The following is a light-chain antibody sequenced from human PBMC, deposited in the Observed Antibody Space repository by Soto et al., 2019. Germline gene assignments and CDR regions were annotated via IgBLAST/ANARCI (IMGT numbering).Light chain of an antibody. J-gene: IGLJ1*01. CDR2: DFS. CDR1: RSDVGGYNY. V-gene: IGLV2-14*01. Sequence: QSALTQPASVSGSPGQSITISCTGTRSDVGGYNYVSWYQQHPGKVPKLMIFDFSSRPSGVSNRFSGSKSGNTASLTISGLQAEDEADYYCSSYTYSSTLVFGTGTKVTVL. CDR3: SSYTYSSTLV.